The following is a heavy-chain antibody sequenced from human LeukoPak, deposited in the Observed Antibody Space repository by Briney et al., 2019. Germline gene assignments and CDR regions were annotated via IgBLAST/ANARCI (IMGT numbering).Heavy chain of an antibody. J-gene: IGHJ6*02. D-gene: IGHD6-13*01. CDR2: IYYSGST. CDR1: GGSISSYY. Sequence: SETLSLTCTVSGGSISSYYWSWIRQPPGKELEWIGYIYYSGSTNYNPSLKSRVTISVDTSKNQFSLKLSSVTAADTAVYYCASDSIAAAGTRYYGMDVWGQGTTVTVSS. V-gene: IGHV4-59*01. CDR3: ASDSIAAAGTRYYGMDV.